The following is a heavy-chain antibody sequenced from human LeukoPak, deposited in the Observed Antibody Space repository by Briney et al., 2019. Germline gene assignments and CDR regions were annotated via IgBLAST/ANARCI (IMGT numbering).Heavy chain of an antibody. CDR1: GFTFSDYA. Sequence: GGSLGLSCVASGFTFSDYAMTWFRRAPGTGLECVSGISERGDRMDYADSVKGRFTISRDNSKNTLYLQMHSLKVEDTAIYFCAKDLGSRGLGTTLINWGQGTLVTVSS. D-gene: IGHD1/OR15-1a*01. CDR3: AKDLGSRGLGTTLIN. J-gene: IGHJ4*02. CDR2: ISERGDRM. V-gene: IGHV3-23*01.